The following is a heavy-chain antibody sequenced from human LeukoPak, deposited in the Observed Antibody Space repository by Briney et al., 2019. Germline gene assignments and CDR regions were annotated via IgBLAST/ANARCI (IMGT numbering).Heavy chain of an antibody. CDR2: ISYDGSNK. Sequence: GGSLRLSCAASGFTFSSYAMHWVRQAPGKGLEWVAVISYDGSNKYYADSVKGRFTISRDSSKNTLYLQMNSLRAEDTAVYYCARAYSGYVDYWGQGTLVTVSS. CDR1: GFTFSSYA. J-gene: IGHJ4*02. V-gene: IGHV3-30-3*01. D-gene: IGHD1-26*01. CDR3: ARAYSGYVDY.